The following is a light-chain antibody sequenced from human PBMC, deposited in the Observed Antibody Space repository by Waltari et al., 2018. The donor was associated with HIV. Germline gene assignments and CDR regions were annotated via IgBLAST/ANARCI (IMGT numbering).Light chain of an antibody. Sequence: QSVLTQPPSPSGTPGQQVTFSCPGSCSTSGPSPLTWYQQLPGTAPKLVIYEDDQRPSGVPDRFSGSKSGTSGSLAISGLQSEDEGDYYCATWDDSLRGVLFGGGTRLTV. CDR3: ATWDDSLRGVL. J-gene: IGLJ2*01. V-gene: IGLV1-44*01. CDR1: CSTSGPSP. CDR2: EDD.